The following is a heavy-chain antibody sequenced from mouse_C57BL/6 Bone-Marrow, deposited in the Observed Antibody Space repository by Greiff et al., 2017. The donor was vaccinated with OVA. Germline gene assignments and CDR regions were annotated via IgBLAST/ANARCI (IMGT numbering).Heavy chain of an antibody. CDR2: IDPSDSAT. Sequence: QVQLQQPGAELVRPGSSVKLSCKASGYTFTSYWMHWVKQRPIQGLEWIGNIDPSDSATHYNQKFKDKATLTVDKSSSTAYMQLSSLTSEDSAVYYCARSIFYYDYDEYWGQGTSVTVAS. CDR1: GYTFTSYW. D-gene: IGHD2-4*01. CDR3: ARSIFYYDYDEY. J-gene: IGHJ4*01. V-gene: IGHV1-52*01.